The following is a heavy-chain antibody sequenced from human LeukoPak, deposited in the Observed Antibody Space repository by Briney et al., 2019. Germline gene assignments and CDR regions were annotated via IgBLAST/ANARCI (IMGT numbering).Heavy chain of an antibody. J-gene: IGHJ4*02. CDR3: ASPPTRECSSISCPLSY. Sequence: GESLKISCKGSGYSFTSYWISWVRQLPGKGREWRGIIYPGDSDTRYSPSFQGQVTISVDKSVSAAYLQWSSLKASDTAMYYCASPPTRECSSISCPLSYWGQGTLVTVSS. D-gene: IGHD2-2*01. V-gene: IGHV5-51*01. CDR2: IYPGDSDT. CDR1: GYSFTSYW.